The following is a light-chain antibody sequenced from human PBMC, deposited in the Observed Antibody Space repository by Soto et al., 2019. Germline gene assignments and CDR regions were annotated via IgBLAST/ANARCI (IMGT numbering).Light chain of an antibody. CDR3: RSYAGSDNFVV. Sequence: QSALTQPPSASGSPGQAVTISCTGTSSDVGGYNYVSWYQQHPGKAPKLMIYDVTKRPSGVPDRFAGSKSGNTAALTVSGRQAEDEADYYCRSYAGSDNFVVFGGGTKLTVL. V-gene: IGLV2-8*01. CDR2: DVT. J-gene: IGLJ2*01. CDR1: SSDVGGYNY.